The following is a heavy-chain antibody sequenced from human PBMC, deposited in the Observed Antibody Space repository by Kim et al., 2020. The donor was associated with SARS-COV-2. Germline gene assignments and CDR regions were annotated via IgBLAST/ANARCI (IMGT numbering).Heavy chain of an antibody. V-gene: IGHV4-34*01. CDR1: GGSFSGYY. J-gene: IGHJ6*03. Sequence: SETLSLTCAVYGGSFSGYYWSWIRQPPGKGLEWIGEINHSGSTNYNPSLKSRVTISVDTSKNQFSLKLSSVTAADTAVYYCARVLTTVTTKRYYYYYMDV. CDR2: INHSGST. D-gene: IGHD4-17*01. CDR3: ARVLTTVTTKRYYYYYMDV.